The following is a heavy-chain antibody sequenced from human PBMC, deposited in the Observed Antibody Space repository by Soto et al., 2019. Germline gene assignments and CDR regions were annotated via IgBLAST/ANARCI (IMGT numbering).Heavy chain of an antibody. CDR2: IYSGGST. V-gene: IGHV3-53*01. J-gene: IGHJ3*02. Sequence: QPGGSLRLSCAASGFTDSSNYMSWVRQAPGKGLEWVSVIYSGGSTYYADSVKGRFTISRDNSKNTLYLQMNSLRAEDTAVYYCARGQSGYSYGYRGDAFDIWGQGTMVTVSS. CDR1: GFTDSSNY. D-gene: IGHD5-18*01. CDR3: ARGQSGYSYGYRGDAFDI.